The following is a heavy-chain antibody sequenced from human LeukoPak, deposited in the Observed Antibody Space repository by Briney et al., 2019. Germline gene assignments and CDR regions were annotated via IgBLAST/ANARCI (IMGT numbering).Heavy chain of an antibody. CDR2: VTYDGSYK. Sequence: PGGSLRLSCAASGFTFSSYSMNWVRQAPGKGLEWVAVVTYDGSYKDYADSVKGRFTISRDNSKNTLYLQMNSLRAEDTAVYYCAKGSSYLSQWLVLDYFDYWGQGTLVTVSS. CDR1: GFTFSSYS. V-gene: IGHV3-30*18. D-gene: IGHD6-19*01. CDR3: AKGSSYLSQWLVLDYFDY. J-gene: IGHJ4*02.